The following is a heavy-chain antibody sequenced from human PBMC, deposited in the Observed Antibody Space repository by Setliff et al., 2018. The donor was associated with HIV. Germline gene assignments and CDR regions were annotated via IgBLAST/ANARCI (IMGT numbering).Heavy chain of an antibody. D-gene: IGHD5-18*01. CDR1: GFRFSNYA. J-gene: IGHJ4*02. CDR2: IGSSSSYI. CDR3: ARLLSRLSHVEGSRGYSYGLDY. V-gene: IGHV3-21*01. Sequence: GGSLRLSCTASGFRFSNYAMTWVRQAPGKGLEWVATIGSSSSYIYYADSVKGRFTISRDNAKNSLYLQMNSLRAEDTAVYYCARLLSRLSHVEGSRGYSYGLDYWGQGTLVTVSS.